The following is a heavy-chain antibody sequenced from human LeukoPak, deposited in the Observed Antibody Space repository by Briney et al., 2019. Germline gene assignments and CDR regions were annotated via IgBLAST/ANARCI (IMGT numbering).Heavy chain of an antibody. CDR3: ARARHGYIYGYRPNELGHFFDY. Sequence: SETLSLTCTVSGGSISSYYWRWLRQPTGKGLEWIGYFYYSGNTNYNPSLKSRVTMSVDTSRNQFSLKLSSVTAADTAVYYCARARHGYIYGYRPNELGHFFDYWDQGTLVTVSS. J-gene: IGHJ4*02. CDR1: GGSISSYY. D-gene: IGHD5-18*01. CDR2: FYYSGNT. V-gene: IGHV4-59*12.